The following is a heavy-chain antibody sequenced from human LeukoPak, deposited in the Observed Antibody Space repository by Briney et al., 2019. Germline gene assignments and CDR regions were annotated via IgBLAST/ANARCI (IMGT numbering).Heavy chain of an antibody. Sequence: GGSLRLSCAASGFTFSSYAMNWVRQAPGKGLEWVAVIWYDGSNKYYGDSVKGRFTISGDNSKNTVSLQMNSLRVEDTAVYYCARLGSSWSFDYWGQGTLVTVSS. J-gene: IGHJ4*02. V-gene: IGHV3-33*01. CDR3: ARLGSSWSFDY. CDR1: GFTFSSYA. CDR2: IWYDGSNK. D-gene: IGHD6-13*01.